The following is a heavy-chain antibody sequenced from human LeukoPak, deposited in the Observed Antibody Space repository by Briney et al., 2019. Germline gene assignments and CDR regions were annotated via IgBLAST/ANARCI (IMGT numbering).Heavy chain of an antibody. V-gene: IGHV3-23*01. J-gene: IGHJ4*02. Sequence: GGSLRLSCAASGFTFSSYAMSWVRQAPGEGLEWVSAISGGGGNTYYADSVKGRFTISRDNSNNTLYLQMNSLRAEDTAVYYCAKTYYYDSSNYPPMDYWGQGTLVTVSS. D-gene: IGHD3-22*01. CDR1: GFTFSSYA. CDR2: ISGGGGNT. CDR3: AKTYYYDSSNYPPMDY.